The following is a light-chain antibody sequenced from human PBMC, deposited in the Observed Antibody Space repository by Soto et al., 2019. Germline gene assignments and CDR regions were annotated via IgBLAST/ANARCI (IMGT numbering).Light chain of an antibody. CDR3: SSYAGSSNV. V-gene: IGLV2-8*01. J-gene: IGLJ1*01. CDR2: EVN. Sequence: QSVLTQPPSASGSPGQSVAISCTGTSSDVGGYNYVSWYQHNPGKAPKLMIYEVNKRPSGVPDRFSGSKSGNKASLTXSGLQAEDEADYYCSSYAGSSNVVGTGTKVT. CDR1: SSDVGGYNY.